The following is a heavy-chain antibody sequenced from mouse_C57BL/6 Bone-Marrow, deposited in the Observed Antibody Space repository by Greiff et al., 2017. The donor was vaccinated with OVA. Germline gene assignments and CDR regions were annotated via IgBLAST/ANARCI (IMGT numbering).Heavy chain of an antibody. CDR3: STSGDYYGSSYVGFAY. CDR1: GFNIKDDY. J-gene: IGHJ3*01. Sequence: VQLKQSGAELVRPGASVKLSCTASGFNIKDDYMHWVKQRPEQGLEWIGWIDPANGDTEYASKFQGKATIPADTSSNTAYLQLISLTSEDTAVYYWSTSGDYYGSSYVGFAYWGQGTLVTVSS. D-gene: IGHD1-1*01. CDR2: IDPANGDT. V-gene: IGHV14-4*01.